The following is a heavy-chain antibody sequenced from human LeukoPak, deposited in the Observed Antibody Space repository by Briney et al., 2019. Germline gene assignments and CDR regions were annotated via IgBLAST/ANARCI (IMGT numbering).Heavy chain of an antibody. CDR2: IYYSGST. D-gene: IGHD3-22*01. V-gene: IGHV4-59*08. Sequence: SETLSLTCTVSGGSISSYYWSWIRQPPGKGLEWIGYIYYSGSTNYNPSLKSRVTISVDTSKNQFSLKLSSVTAADTAVYYCARRTLYDSSGYYYVEAFDIWGQGTMVTVSS. CDR3: ARRTLYDSSGYYYVEAFDI. CDR1: GGSISSYY. J-gene: IGHJ3*02.